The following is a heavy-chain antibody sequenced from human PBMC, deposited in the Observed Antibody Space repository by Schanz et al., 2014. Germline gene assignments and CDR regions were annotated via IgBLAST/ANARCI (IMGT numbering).Heavy chain of an antibody. CDR2: IYSNGIS. D-gene: IGHD5-12*01. J-gene: IGHJ4*02. CDR1: GGSINNYF. V-gene: IGHV4-4*07. CDR3: VRVKGEHSGHDYIVY. Sequence: QVHLQESGPGLVKPSETLFVTCTVSGGSINNYFWTWIRQPAGKGLEWIGRIYSNGISHYNPSLESRVTMSVDTYKNKFSLNLTPVTPADTAIYYCVRVKGEHSGHDYIVYWGQGIQVTVSP.